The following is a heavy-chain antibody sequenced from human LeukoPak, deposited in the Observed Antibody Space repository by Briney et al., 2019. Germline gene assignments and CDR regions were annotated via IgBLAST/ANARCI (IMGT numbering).Heavy chain of an antibody. CDR3: ARDQTYYYDSSGYDAFDI. Sequence: GGSLRLSCAASGFTFSSYRMNWVRQAPGKGLEWVSSISRSSSYIYYADSVKGRFTISRDNAKNSLYLQMNSPRAEDTAVYYCARDQTYYYDSSGYDAFDIWGQGTIVTVSS. D-gene: IGHD3-22*01. V-gene: IGHV3-21*01. CDR2: ISRSSSYI. J-gene: IGHJ3*02. CDR1: GFTFSSYR.